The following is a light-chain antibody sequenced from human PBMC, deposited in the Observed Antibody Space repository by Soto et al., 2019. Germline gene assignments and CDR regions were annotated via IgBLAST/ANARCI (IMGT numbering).Light chain of an antibody. CDR3: QHYNSYSEA. CDR2: KAS. V-gene: IGKV1-5*03. J-gene: IGKJ1*01. Sequence: DIQMNQSPSTLSGSVVDRVTITCLASQTISSWLAWYQQKPGKAPKLLIYKASTLKSGVPSRFSGSGSGTEFTLTISSLQPDDFATYYCQHYNSYSEAFGQGTKVDIK. CDR1: QTISSW.